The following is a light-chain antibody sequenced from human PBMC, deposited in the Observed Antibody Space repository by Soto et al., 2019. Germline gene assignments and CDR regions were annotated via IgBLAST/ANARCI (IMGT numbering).Light chain of an antibody. Sequence: QSALTQPASVSGSPGLSIAISCTGTSSDVGGYNSVSWYQQHPGKAPKLMIYDVSNRPSGVSNRFSGSKSGNTASLTISGLQAEDEGDYYCSSYTTGGSYVFGPGTEVIVL. CDR1: SSDVGGYNS. CDR3: SSYTTGGSYV. J-gene: IGLJ1*01. CDR2: DVS. V-gene: IGLV2-14*01.